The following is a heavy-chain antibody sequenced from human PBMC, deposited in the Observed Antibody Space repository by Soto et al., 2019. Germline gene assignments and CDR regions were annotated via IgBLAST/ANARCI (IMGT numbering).Heavy chain of an antibody. CDR3: ARDRRIVLVPAEYYYYGMDV. D-gene: IGHD2-2*01. CDR1: GFTFSSYS. V-gene: IGHV3-48*02. Sequence: EVQLVESGGGLVQPGGSLRLSCAASGFTFSSYSMNWVRQAPGKGLEWVSYISSSSSTIYYADSVKGRFTISRDNAKNSLYLQMNSLRDEDTAVYYCARDRRIVLVPAEYYYYGMDVWGQGTTVTVSS. J-gene: IGHJ6*02. CDR2: ISSSSSTI.